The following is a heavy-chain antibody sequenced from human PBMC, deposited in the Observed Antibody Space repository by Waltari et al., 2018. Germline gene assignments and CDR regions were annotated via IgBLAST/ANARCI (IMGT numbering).Heavy chain of an antibody. V-gene: IGHV4-4*07. D-gene: IGHD3-10*01. CDR2: ISSSGST. CDR1: GGSLSSYY. Sequence: QVQLQESGPGLVKPSETLSLTCTVSGGSLSSYYWSWIRQPAGKGLEWIGRISSSGSTNYNPSLKSRLTMSVDTSKNQFSLKLSSVTAADTAVYYCARDRSMVRGSGAFDIWGQGTMVTVSS. J-gene: IGHJ3*02. CDR3: ARDRSMVRGSGAFDI.